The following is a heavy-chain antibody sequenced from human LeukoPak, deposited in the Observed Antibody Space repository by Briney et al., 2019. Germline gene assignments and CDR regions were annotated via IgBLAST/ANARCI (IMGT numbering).Heavy chain of an antibody. J-gene: IGHJ5*02. CDR2: INPRGGST. CDR3: ARDEREVLIGRSQFDP. D-gene: IGHD3-16*02. Sequence: SSVKVSCMASGFIFTSYYMQWVRQAPGQGLEWMGIINPRGGSTRYAQKLQGRLTMTRDTSTSTVYMELSSLSSDDTARYFCARDEREVLIGRSQFDPWGQGTLVAVSS. V-gene: IGHV1-46*01. CDR1: GFIFTSYY.